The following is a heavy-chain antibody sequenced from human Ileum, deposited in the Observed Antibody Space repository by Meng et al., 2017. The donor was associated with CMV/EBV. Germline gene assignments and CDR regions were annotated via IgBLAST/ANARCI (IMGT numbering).Heavy chain of an antibody. Sequence: TVSKAWMNWVRQAPGKGREWVDHIKSKIDDGTTDHEAPVKGRCTISREDAKNKLYLKMNSLKTEDTAVYFCTTEGNRAYTRSYGDYWGQGTLVTVSS. CDR2: IKSKIDDGTT. CDR1: TVSKAW. J-gene: IGHJ4*02. D-gene: IGHD6-6*01. V-gene: IGHV3-15*07. CDR3: TTEGNRAYTRSYGDY.